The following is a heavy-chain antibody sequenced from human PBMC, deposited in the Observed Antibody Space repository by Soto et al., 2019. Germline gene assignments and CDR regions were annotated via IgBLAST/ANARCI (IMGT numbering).Heavy chain of an antibody. CDR2: ISAYNGNT. CDR3: ARDPLLETGTIWLDP. CDR1: GYTFTSYG. V-gene: IGHV1-18*01. D-gene: IGHD1-7*01. Sequence: ASVKVSCKASGYTFTSYGISCVRQAPGQGLEWMGWISAYNGNTNYAQKLQGRVTMTTDTSTSTAYMELRGLRSDDTAVYYCARDPLLETGTIWLDPWGQGTLVTVSS. J-gene: IGHJ5*02.